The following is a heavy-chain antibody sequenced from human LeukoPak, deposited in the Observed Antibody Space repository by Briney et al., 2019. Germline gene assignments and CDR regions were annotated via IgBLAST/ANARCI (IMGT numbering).Heavy chain of an antibody. CDR3: ARIRYGSGDY. Sequence: PGGSLRLSCAAPGFTFSSYWMSWVRQAPGKGLEWVANIKQDGSGKYYVDSVKGRFTISRDNAKNSLYLQMNSLRAEDTAVYYCARIRYGSGDYWGQGTLVTVSS. D-gene: IGHD3-10*01. CDR2: IKQDGSGK. CDR1: GFTFSSYW. J-gene: IGHJ4*02. V-gene: IGHV3-7*01.